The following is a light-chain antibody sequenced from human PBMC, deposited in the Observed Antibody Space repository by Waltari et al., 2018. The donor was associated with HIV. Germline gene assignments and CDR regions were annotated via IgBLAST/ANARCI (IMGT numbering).Light chain of an antibody. CDR1: SSNIGSNY. CDR3: AAWDDSLSGPA. Sequence: QSVLTQPPSASETPGQSFTISCSGSSSNIGSNYVYWYQQLPGAAPKLLIYRSTQRPSGVPDRFSGSKSGTSASLAISGLRSEDEADYYCAAWDDSLSGPAFGGGTKLTVL. V-gene: IGLV1-47*01. J-gene: IGLJ3*02. CDR2: RST.